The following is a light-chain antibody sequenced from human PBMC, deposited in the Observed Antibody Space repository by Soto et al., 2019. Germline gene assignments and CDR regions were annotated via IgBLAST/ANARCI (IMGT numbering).Light chain of an antibody. CDR2: TGN. CDR1: SSDVGSYNL. V-gene: IGLV2-23*01. J-gene: IGLJ1*01. CDR3: CSYAGLFTYV. Sequence: QSALTQPASVSGSPGQSITISCTGTSSDVGSYNLVSWYQQHRGKAPLFMIFTGNKRPSGLSNRLSGSKCGNTASLTISGLQDEDEADYYCCSYAGLFTYVFGTGTKLTVL.